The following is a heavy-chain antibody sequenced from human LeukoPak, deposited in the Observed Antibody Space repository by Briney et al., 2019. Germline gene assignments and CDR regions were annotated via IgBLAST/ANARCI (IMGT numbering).Heavy chain of an antibody. Sequence: PGGSLRLSCAASGFTFNRNAISWVRQAPGKGLEWVAGISDTGGRTNYADSVKGRFTISRDNPKNTLYLQMNSLRAEDTAVYFCAKRGVVIRVILVGFHKEAYYFDSWGQGALVTVSS. CDR1: GFTFNRNA. CDR2: ISDTGGRT. V-gene: IGHV3-23*01. CDR3: AKRGVVIRVILVGFHKEAYYFDS. D-gene: IGHD3-22*01. J-gene: IGHJ4*02.